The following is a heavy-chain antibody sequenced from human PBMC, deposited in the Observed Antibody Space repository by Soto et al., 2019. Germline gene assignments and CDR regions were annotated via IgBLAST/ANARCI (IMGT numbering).Heavy chain of an antibody. CDR1: GFTFSSYA. V-gene: IGHV3-23*01. CDR2: ISGRGGAT. Sequence: EVQLLESGGGLVQPGGSLSLSCAASGFTFSSYAMSWVRQTPGKGLEWVAGISGRGGATYYADAVKGRLTIARDNSNNALDPQMNSLRAEDTAVYYCAKDLDPPVRSHYPYWYFDVWGRGTLVTVSS. D-gene: IGHD3-10*01. CDR3: AKDLDPPVRSHYPYWYFDV. J-gene: IGHJ2*01.